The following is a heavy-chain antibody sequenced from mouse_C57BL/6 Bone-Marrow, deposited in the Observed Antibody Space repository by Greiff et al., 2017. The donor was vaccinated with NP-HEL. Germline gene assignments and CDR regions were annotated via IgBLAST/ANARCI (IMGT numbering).Heavy chain of an antibody. Sequence: VQLQQSGAELVRPGASVKLSCKASGYTFTSYCISWVKQRPGQGLEWIGEIYPRSGSTYYNEKFKGKATLTVDKSSSTAYMQLRSLTSEDSAVYSCAGLLDDYSDDWGKGTTLTVSS. D-gene: IGHD2-3*01. V-gene: IGHV1-81*01. J-gene: IGHJ2*01. CDR1: GYTFTSYC. CDR2: IYPRSGST. CDR3: AGLLDDYSDD.